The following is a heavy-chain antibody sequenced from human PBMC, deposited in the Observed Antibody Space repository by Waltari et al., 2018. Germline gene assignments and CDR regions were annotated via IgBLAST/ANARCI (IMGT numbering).Heavy chain of an antibody. CDR2: IYYSGST. CDR1: GGSISSYY. CDR3: ARTYYDYIWGSYRAPFDP. J-gene: IGHJ5*02. V-gene: IGHV4-59*01. Sequence: QVQLQESGPGLVKPSETLSLTCTVSGGSISSYYWSWIRQPPGKGLEWIGYIYYSGSTNYNPSLKSRVTISVDTSKNQCSLKLSSVTAADTAVYYCARTYYDYIWGSYRAPFDPWGQGTLVTVSS. D-gene: IGHD3-16*01.